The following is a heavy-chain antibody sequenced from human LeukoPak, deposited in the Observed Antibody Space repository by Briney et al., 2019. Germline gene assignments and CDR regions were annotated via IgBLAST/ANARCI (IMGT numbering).Heavy chain of an antibody. J-gene: IGHJ5*02. CDR2: IYYSGST. CDR1: GGSISSSSYY. D-gene: IGHD3-10*01. V-gene: IGHV4-39*01. CDR3: ARLVRRTYWFDP. Sequence: SETLSLTCTVSGGSISSSSYYWGWIRQPPGKGLEWIGSIYYSGSTYYNPSLKSRVTISVDTSKNQFSLKLSSVTAADTAVYYCARLVRRTYWFDPWGQGTLVAVSS.